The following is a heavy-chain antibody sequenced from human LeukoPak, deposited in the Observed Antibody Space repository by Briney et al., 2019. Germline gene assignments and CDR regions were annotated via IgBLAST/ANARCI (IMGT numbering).Heavy chain of an antibody. D-gene: IGHD3-10*01. J-gene: IGHJ6*02. Sequence: GGSLRLSCAASGFTFRNNYMSGVRQAPGKGLEWVSVIYSGGSTYYTDSVKGRFSISRDESKNMLYLQMNSLRTGDTAMYYGARGPGSGTGGMDVWGQGTTVTVSS. CDR1: GFTFRNNY. CDR3: ARGPGSGTGGMDV. V-gene: IGHV3-66*01. CDR2: IYSGGST.